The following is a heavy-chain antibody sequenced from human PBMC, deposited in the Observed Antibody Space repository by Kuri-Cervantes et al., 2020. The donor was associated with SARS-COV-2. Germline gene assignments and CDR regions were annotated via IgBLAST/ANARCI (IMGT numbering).Heavy chain of an antibody. Sequence: LRLSCTVSGGSISSSSYYWSWIRQPAGKGLEWIGRIYTSGSTNYNPSLKSRVTISVDTSKNQFSLKLSSVTAADTAVYYCARGPPDLGEEWFDPWGQGTLVTVSS. V-gene: IGHV4-61*02. CDR3: ARGPPDLGEEWFDP. CDR1: GGSISSSSYY. J-gene: IGHJ5*02. CDR2: IYTSGST. D-gene: IGHD3-10*01.